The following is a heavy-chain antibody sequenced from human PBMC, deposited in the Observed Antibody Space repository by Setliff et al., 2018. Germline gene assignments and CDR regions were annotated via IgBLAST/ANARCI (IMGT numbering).Heavy chain of an antibody. CDR2: IYIGGSA. V-gene: IGHV4-4*07. Sequence: SETLSLTCTVSGGSISSYYWSWIRQPAGKGLEWIGHIYIGGSANYNPSLKSRVTMSIATSKNQFSLKLNSVTAADMAVYYCAREQWLDPPGSYYMDVWAKGTTVTVSS. J-gene: IGHJ6*03. D-gene: IGHD6-19*01. CDR3: AREQWLDPPGSYYMDV. CDR1: GGSISSYY.